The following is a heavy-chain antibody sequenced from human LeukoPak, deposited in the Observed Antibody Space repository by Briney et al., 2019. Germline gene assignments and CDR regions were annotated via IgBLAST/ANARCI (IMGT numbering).Heavy chain of an antibody. V-gene: IGHV3-48*03. J-gene: IGHJ6*03. D-gene: IGHD1/OR15-1a*01. Sequence: GGSLRLSCAASGFTFSSYEMNWVRQAPGKGLEWVSYISSSGSTIYYADSVKGRFTISRDNAKNSLYLQMNSLRAEDTAVYYCAKSPTYPGTYYYYMDVWGKGTTVTVSS. CDR3: AKSPTYPGTYYYYMDV. CDR1: GFTFSSYE. CDR2: ISSSGSTI.